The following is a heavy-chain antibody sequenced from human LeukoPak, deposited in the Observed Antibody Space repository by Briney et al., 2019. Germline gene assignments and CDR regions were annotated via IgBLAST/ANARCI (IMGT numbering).Heavy chain of an antibody. CDR2: IHTSGST. CDR1: GGSFNSYY. D-gene: IGHD3-3*01. CDR3: ARLSSITIFGVVKWFDP. J-gene: IGHJ5*02. Sequence: SETLSLTCTVSGGSFNSYYWSWLRQPAGKGLEWIGRIHTSGSTDYSPSLQSRVTISVDMSKKQFSLNLSSVTAADTAVYYCARLSSITIFGVVKWFDPWGQGTLVTVSS. V-gene: IGHV4-4*07.